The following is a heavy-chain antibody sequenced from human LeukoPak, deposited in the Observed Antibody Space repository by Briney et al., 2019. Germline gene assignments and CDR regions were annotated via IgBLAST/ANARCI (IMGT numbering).Heavy chain of an antibody. Sequence: SSETLSLTCAVNGGSFSGYYWSWIRQPPGKGLEWIGSISYTESTYYNPSLKSRVTISVDTSKNQFSLKLSSVTAADTAVYYCARSMTAYYVSCDYWSQGALVTVSS. CDR2: ISYTEST. CDR3: ARSMTAYYVSCDY. D-gene: IGHD3-9*01. J-gene: IGHJ4*02. CDR1: GGSFSGYY. V-gene: IGHV4-34*01.